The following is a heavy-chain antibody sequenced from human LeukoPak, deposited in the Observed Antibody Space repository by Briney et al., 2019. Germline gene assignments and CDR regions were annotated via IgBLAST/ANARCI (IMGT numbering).Heavy chain of an antibody. CDR3: ARGFDGLRLKGQYFDY. D-gene: IGHD5/OR15-5a*01. V-gene: IGHV1-46*01. CDR1: GHSLTSYS. CDR2: INPSGGST. Sequence: ASVKVSCKAFGHSLTSYSMHWVRQAPGQGLEWMGIINPSGGSTSYAQKFQGRVTMTRDKSTSTVYMEVTSLGSEDTAVYYCARGFDGLRLKGQYFDYWGQGTLVTVSS. J-gene: IGHJ4*02.